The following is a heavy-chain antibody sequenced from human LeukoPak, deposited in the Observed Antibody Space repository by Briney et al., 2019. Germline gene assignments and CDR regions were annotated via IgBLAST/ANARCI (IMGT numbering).Heavy chain of an antibody. CDR2: INTDGSAT. V-gene: IGHV3-74*01. CDR1: GFSFSSYW. J-gene: IGHJ3*02. Sequence: GGSLRLSCAASGFSFSSYWMHWVRQAPGKGLLWVSRINTDGSATYYADSVKGRFTISRDNSKNTLYLQMNSLRAEDTAVYYCAKDSVEMATIGLDAFDIWAQGTMVTVSS. CDR3: AKDSVEMATIGLDAFDI. D-gene: IGHD5-24*01.